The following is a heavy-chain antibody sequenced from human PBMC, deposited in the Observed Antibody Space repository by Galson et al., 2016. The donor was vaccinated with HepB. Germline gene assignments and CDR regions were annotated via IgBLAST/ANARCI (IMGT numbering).Heavy chain of an antibody. CDR2: ISGSSGST. CDR1: GFTFSNSG. CDR3: AKGGTDRA. J-gene: IGHJ5*02. V-gene: IGHV3-23*01. Sequence: SLRLSCAASGFTFSNSGMRWVRQAPGEGLNWVSHISGSSGSTYYADSVKGRFTISRDNSKNTLFLQMNSLRVEDTAVDYCAKGGTDRAWGQGTLGTVAS.